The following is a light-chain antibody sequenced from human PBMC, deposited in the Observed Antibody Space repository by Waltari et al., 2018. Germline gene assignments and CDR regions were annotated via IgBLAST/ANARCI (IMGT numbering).Light chain of an antibody. CDR1: KLVSKS. CDR2: DDM. J-gene: IGLJ2*01. Sequence: SYVLTQPPSVPVAPGETAPLRCEGNKLVSKSVAWYQQKPGQAPVLVVYDDMNRPSGIPERFSGSISGKPATLTIRRVEVGDEADYYCQVWDHSSDHVVFGGGTKLTVL. CDR3: QVWDHSSDHVV. V-gene: IGLV3-21*01.